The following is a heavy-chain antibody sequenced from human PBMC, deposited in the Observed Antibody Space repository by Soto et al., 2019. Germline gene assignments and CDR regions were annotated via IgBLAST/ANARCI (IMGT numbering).Heavy chain of an antibody. V-gene: IGHV4-39*01. CDR1: GDSISSSSNH. J-gene: IGHJ4*02. CDR3: ATHPPYGPLDY. D-gene: IGHD4-17*01. Sequence: SETLSLTCTVSGDSISSSSNHWGWIRQPPGKGLEWIGNIYYSENTYYNPSLKSRVTISVDTSKNQFSLRLTSVTAADTAVYYCATHPPYGPLDYWAREPWSPSPQ. CDR2: IYYSENT.